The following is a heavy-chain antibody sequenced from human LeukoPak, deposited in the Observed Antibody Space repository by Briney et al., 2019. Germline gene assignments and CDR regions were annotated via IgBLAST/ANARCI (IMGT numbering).Heavy chain of an antibody. CDR2: TYYRSKWYN. CDR1: GDSVSSNSAA. J-gene: IGHJ4*02. D-gene: IGHD2-8*01. V-gene: IGHV6-1*01. Sequence: SQTLSLTCAISGDSVSSNSAAWNWIRQSPSRGLEWLGRTYYRSKWYNDYAVSVKSRITINPDTSKNQFSLQLNSVTPEDTAVYYCAREPIYCTNGVCYHSFDYWGQGTLVTVSS. CDR3: AREPIYCTNGVCYHSFDY.